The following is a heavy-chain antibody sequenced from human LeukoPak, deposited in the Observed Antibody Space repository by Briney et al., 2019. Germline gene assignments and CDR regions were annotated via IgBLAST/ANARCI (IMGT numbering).Heavy chain of an antibody. CDR1: GGSISSSSYY. D-gene: IGHD3-22*01. Sequence: SETLSLTCTVSGGSISSSSYYWGWIRQPPGKGLEWIGSIYYSGSTYYNPSLKSRVTISVDTSMNQFSLKLSSVTAADTAVYYCARLPTYSSGPELDYYDSSGYIAFDIWGQGTMVTVSS. V-gene: IGHV4-39*01. CDR2: IYYSGST. CDR3: ARLPTYSSGPELDYYDSSGYIAFDI. J-gene: IGHJ3*02.